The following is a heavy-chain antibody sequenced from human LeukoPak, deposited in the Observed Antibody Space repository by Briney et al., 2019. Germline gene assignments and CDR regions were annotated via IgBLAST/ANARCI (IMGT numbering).Heavy chain of an antibody. V-gene: IGHV4-30-4*08. D-gene: IGHD4-23*01. CDR1: GGSISSGDYY. CDR2: IYYSGST. CDR3: ARNDYGGNSGFR. Sequence: SETLSLTCTVSGGSISSGDYYWSWIRQPPGKGLEWIGYIYYSGSTYYNPSLKSRVTISVDTSKKQFSLKLSSVTAADTAVYYCARNDYGGNSGFRWGQGTLVTVSS. J-gene: IGHJ4*02.